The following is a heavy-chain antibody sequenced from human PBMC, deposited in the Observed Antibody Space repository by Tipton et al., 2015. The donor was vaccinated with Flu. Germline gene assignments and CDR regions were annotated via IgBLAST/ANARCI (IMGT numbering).Heavy chain of an antibody. Sequence: QVQLVQSGAEVKKPGSSVKVSCKASGGTFNSFAVSWVRQAPGQGLEWMAGIIPIFTTTNYAQRFQGRVTITADESTRTAYMELSSLGSDDTAVYYCASAATVTTRGHYYYGMDVWGQGTTVTVSS. D-gene: IGHD4-17*01. CDR3: ASAATVTTRGHYYYGMDV. J-gene: IGHJ6*02. CDR1: GGTFNSFA. V-gene: IGHV1-69*12. CDR2: IIPIFTTT.